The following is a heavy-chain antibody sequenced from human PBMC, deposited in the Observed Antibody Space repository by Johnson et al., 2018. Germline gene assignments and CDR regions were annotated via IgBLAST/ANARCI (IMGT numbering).Heavy chain of an antibody. CDR1: GFTFDDYA. CDR2: ISWIRGNI. Sequence: VRLGESGGGLVEPGRSLRLSCAASGFTFDDYAMHWVRQAPGKGLEWVSGISWIRGNIGYADSVKGRFTISRDNAKNSLYVQMNSLRAEDTAFYYCARDIGSSWYRGFQYWGQGTLVTVSS. J-gene: IGHJ1*01. CDR3: ARDIGSSWYRGFQY. D-gene: IGHD6-13*01. V-gene: IGHV3-9*01.